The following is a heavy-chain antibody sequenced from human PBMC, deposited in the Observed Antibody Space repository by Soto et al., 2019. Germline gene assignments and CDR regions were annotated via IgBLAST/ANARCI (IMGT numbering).Heavy chain of an antibody. CDR3: AKDYSSGYYAFDI. D-gene: IGHD3-22*01. Sequence: PGGSLRLSCAPSGFTFTTYAMSCVRQAPGKGLEWVSSISSGGDTYYADSVKGRFTISRDSSKNTLYLQMNNLRAEDTATYYCAKDYSSGYYAFDIWGRGTMVTVSS. V-gene: IGHV3-23*01. CDR2: ISSGGDT. CDR1: GFTFTTYA. J-gene: IGHJ3*02.